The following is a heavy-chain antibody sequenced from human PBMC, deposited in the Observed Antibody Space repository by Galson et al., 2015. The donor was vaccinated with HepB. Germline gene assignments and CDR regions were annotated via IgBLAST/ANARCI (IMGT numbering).Heavy chain of an antibody. Sequence: SLRLPCAASGFTFDDYTMHWVRQAPGKGLEWVSLISWDGGSTYYADSVKGRFTISRDNSKNSLYLQMNSLRTEDTALYYCAKDSGYSSSWQLDYWGQGTLVTVSS. CDR3: AKDSGYSSSWQLDY. D-gene: IGHD6-13*01. CDR1: GFTFDDYT. V-gene: IGHV3-43*01. CDR2: ISWDGGST. J-gene: IGHJ4*02.